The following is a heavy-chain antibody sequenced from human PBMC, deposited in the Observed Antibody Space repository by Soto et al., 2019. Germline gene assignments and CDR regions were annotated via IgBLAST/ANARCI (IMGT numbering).Heavy chain of an antibody. V-gene: IGHV3-30-3*01. D-gene: IGHD3-22*01. Sequence: PGGSLRLSCAASGFTFSSYAMHWVRQAPGKGLEWVAVISYDGSNKYYADAVKGRFTISRDNSKNTLYLQMNSLRAEDTAVYYCERVSDSSGYALYYGIDVWGQGTTVTVSS. CDR1: GFTFSSYA. J-gene: IGHJ6*02. CDR2: ISYDGSNK. CDR3: ERVSDSSGYALYYGIDV.